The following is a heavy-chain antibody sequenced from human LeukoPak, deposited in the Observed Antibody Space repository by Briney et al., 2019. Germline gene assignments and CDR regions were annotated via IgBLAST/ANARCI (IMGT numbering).Heavy chain of an antibody. V-gene: IGHV3-49*04. D-gene: IGHD5-12*01. J-gene: IGHJ3*02. Sequence: GGSLRLSCTASGFTFGDYAMSWVRQAPGKGLEWVGFIRSKAYGGTTDYAASVKGRFTISRDDSKSIAYLQMNSLKTEDTAVYYCTRDLYSGYDANPAFDIWGQGTMVTVSS. CDR3: TRDLYSGYDANPAFDI. CDR2: IRSKAYGGTT. CDR1: GFTFGDYA.